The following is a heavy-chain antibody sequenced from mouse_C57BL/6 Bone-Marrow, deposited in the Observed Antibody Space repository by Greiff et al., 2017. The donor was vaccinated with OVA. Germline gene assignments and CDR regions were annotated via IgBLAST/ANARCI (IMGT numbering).Heavy chain of an antibody. CDR2: IYPRSGNT. V-gene: IGHV1-81*01. Sequence: QVQLQQSGAELARPGASVKLSCKASGYTLTSYGISWVKQRTGQGLEWIGEIYPRSGNTYYNEKFKGKATLTADKSSSTAYMELRSLTSEDSAIYFCARTDYYGSYWYFDVWGTGTTVTVSS. CDR3: ARTDYYGSYWYFDV. J-gene: IGHJ1*03. D-gene: IGHD1-1*01. CDR1: GYTLTSYG.